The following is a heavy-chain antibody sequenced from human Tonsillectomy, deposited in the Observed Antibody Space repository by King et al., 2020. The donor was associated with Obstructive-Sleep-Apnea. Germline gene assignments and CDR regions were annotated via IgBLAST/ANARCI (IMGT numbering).Heavy chain of an antibody. J-gene: IGHJ6*02. Sequence: GGGVVQRGGALRLSCAASGFAFSYYAMHWVRQAPGKGLQWVALISYDGNTKYYADSVKGRFTIARDNSNNTLYLQMNSLRADDTAVYYWARDAGGNYTYYYGMDVWGQGTTVTVSS. CDR3: ARDAGGNYTYYYGMDV. CDR1: GFAFSYYA. V-gene: IGHV3-30*04. CDR2: ISYDGNTK. D-gene: IGHD4-23*01.